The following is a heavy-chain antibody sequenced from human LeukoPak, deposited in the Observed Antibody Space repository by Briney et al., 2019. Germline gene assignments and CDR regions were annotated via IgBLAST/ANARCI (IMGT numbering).Heavy chain of an antibody. D-gene: IGHD2-2*01. CDR3: AREEYGFDP. V-gene: IGHV1-2*02. J-gene: IGHJ5*02. CDR1: GYTFTGYY. Sequence: ASLTVSCKASGYTFTGYYMHWVRQAPGQGLEWMGWINPKSGGTNYAQKFQGRVTMTRDTSIHTAYMELSRLRSDDTAVYYCAREEYGFDPWGQGTLVTVSS. CDR2: INPKSGGT.